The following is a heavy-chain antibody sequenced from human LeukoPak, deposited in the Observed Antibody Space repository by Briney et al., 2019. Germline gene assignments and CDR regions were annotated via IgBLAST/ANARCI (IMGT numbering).Heavy chain of an antibody. J-gene: IGHJ6*03. CDR3: ARASYYYDSSGYLCDYYYYYYMDV. Sequence: PSETLSLTCTVSGGSISSYYWSWIRQPAGKGLEWIGRIYTSGSTNYNPSLKSRVTMSVDTSKNQFSLKLSSVTAADTAVYYCARASYYYDSSGYLCDYYYYYYMDVWGKGTTVTVSS. CDR1: GGSISSYY. V-gene: IGHV4-4*07. CDR2: IYTSGST. D-gene: IGHD3-22*01.